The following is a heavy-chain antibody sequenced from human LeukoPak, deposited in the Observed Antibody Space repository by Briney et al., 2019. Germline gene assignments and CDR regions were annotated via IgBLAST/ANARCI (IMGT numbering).Heavy chain of an antibody. CDR3: ARDLSSGWYQTY. CDR1: GFTFSSYW. Sequence: GGSLRLSCAASGFTFSSYWMHWVRQAPGKGLVWVSRIYSDGSSTDYADSVKGRFTISRDNAKNTVYLQMNSLRAEDTAVYYCARDLSSGWYQTYWGQGTLVTVSS. J-gene: IGHJ4*02. CDR2: IYSDGSST. D-gene: IGHD6-19*01. V-gene: IGHV3-74*01.